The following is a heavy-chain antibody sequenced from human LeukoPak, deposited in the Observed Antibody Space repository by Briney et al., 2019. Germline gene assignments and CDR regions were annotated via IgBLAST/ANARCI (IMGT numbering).Heavy chain of an antibody. CDR3: ARGHGDYYDSSGYYYAYYYYMDV. D-gene: IGHD3-22*01. V-gene: IGHV4-34*01. CDR1: GGSFSGYY. Sequence: SETLSLTCAVYGGSFSGYYWSWIRQPPGKGLEWIGEINHSGSTNYNPSLKSRVTISVDTSKNQFSLKLSSVTAADTAVYYCARGHGDYYDSSGYYYAYYYYMDVWGKGTTVTVSS. J-gene: IGHJ6*03. CDR2: INHSGST.